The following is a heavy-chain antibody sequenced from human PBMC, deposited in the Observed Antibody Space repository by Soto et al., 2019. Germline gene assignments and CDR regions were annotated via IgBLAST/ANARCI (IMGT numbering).Heavy chain of an antibody. CDR2: ILHDGSAE. CDR1: GFIFTSYG. J-gene: IGHJ6*02. V-gene: IGHV3-30*03. CDR3: ARSRDGYTFYFYYGMNG. D-gene: IGHD5-12*01. Sequence: PGGSLRLSCAASGFIFTSYGMHCVRQAPCKGLEWMALILHDGSAEYYADSVKGRFTISRNNSKNTLYLQMNSLTAEDTALYYCARSRDGYTFYFYYGMNGWGQRTTVTVSS.